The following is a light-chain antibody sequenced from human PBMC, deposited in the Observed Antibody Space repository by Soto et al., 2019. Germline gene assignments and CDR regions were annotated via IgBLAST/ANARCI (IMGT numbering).Light chain of an antibody. CDR3: QQYKVYSQT. CDR2: DAS. CDR1: LSISHC. V-gene: IGKV1-5*01. J-gene: IGKJ1*01. Sequence: DIPMTPSPATLYASVENSVNITCRASLSISHCLAWYQQKPGKAPKRQIYDASTLESGVPARFSGSGSGTEFTLNLRSQQPEDFATYSCQQYKVYSQTFGEATRVEIK.